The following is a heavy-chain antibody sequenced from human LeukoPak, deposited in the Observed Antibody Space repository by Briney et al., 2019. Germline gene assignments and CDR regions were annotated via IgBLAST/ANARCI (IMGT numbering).Heavy chain of an antibody. V-gene: IGHV3-30*02. CDR2: IQYEGKNS. CDR1: GFTFNDYG. D-gene: IGHD3-22*01. CDR3: ARDYYDSSGSSWFDP. J-gene: IGHJ5*02. Sequence: GGSLRLSCAPSGFTFNDYGMHGVRQAPGKGLEWVAFIQYEGKNSYYADSMKGRFTISRDNFRNTLFLQMNSLTSDDTAVYYCARDYYDSSGSSWFDPWGQGTLVTVSS.